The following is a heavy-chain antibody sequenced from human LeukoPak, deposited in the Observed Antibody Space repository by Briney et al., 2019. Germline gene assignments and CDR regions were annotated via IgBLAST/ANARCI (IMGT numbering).Heavy chain of an antibody. CDR2: IHSNGGT. CDR1: GGSIDGQY. J-gene: IGHJ4*02. D-gene: IGHD3-10*01. CDR3: ARHLGGNFGSGTHFVY. V-gene: IGHV4-59*11. Sequence: SETLSLTCTVSGGSIDGQYWSWIRQPPGKGLEWIGYIHSNGGTKYNPSLESQFTMSVDTSKNQFSLKLDSVTAADTAVYYCARHLGGNFGSGTHFVYWGQGTLVTVSS.